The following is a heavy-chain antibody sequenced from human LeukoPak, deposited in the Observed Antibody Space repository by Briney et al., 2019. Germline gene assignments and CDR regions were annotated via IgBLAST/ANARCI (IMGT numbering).Heavy chain of an antibody. CDR3: ARDGYSYGYFGFDP. CDR1: GFTFSSYS. V-gene: IGHV3-21*01. CDR2: ISSSSSYI. J-gene: IGHJ5*02. Sequence: GGSLRLSCAASGFTFSSYSMNWVRQAPGKGLEWVSSISSSSSYIYYADSVKGRFTISRDNAKNSLYLQMNSLRAEDTAVYYCARDGYSYGYFGFDPWGQGTLVTVSS. D-gene: IGHD5-18*01.